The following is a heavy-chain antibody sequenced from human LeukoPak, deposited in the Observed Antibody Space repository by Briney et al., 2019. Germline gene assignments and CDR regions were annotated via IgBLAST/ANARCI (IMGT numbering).Heavy chain of an antibody. CDR3: ARGSGARGGSGTYALNY. CDR1: GYGFNTYW. CDR2: LYPGNSDP. V-gene: IGHV5-51*01. J-gene: IGHJ4*02. Sequence: GESLEISRKASGYGFNTYWITWVPQMPGKGLEWVGMLYPGNSDPRYSPSFQGQVTISADNSITTSYLQWSSLNASDTATYYCARGSGARGGSGTYALNYWGQGTLVTVSS. D-gene: IGHD3-10*01.